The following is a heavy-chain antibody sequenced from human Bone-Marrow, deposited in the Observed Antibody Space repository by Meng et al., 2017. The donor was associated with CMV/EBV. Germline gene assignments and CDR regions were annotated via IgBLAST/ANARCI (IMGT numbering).Heavy chain of an antibody. CDR1: GFTFSDYY. CDR2: ISSSGSTI. J-gene: IGHJ4*02. V-gene: IGHV3-11*01. D-gene: IGHD1-26*01. Sequence: GGSLRLSCAASGFTFSDYYMSWIRQAPGKGLEWVSYISSSGSTIYYADSVKGRFTISRDNAKNSLYLQMNSLRAEDTALYYCTRGYSAYSGSYYFDYWGQGTLVTVSS. CDR3: TRGYSAYSGSYYFDY.